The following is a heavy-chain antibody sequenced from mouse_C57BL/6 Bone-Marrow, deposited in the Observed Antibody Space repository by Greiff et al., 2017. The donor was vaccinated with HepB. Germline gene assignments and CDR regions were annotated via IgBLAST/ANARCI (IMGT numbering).Heavy chain of an antibody. J-gene: IGHJ2*01. CDR2: IDPSDSYT. Sequence: QVQLQQPGAELVMPGASVKLSCKASGYTFTSSWMHWVKQRPGQGLEWIGEIDPSDSYTNYNQKCKGKSTLTVYKSSSTAYMQLSSLTSEDPAVYYCAREETAQASYYFDYWGQGTTLTVSS. CDR1: GYTFTSSW. V-gene: IGHV1-69*01. CDR3: AREETAQASYYFDY. D-gene: IGHD3-2*02.